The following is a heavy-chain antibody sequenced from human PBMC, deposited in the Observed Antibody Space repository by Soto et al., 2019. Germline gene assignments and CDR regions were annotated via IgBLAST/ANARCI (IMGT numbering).Heavy chain of an antibody. V-gene: IGHV3-23*01. CDR1: GFTFSSYA. CDR3: SETPRQATPNYYHYMDV. D-gene: IGHD2-15*01. Sequence: GGSLRLACAASGFTFSSYAMSWVRQAQGKGLEWVSAISGSGGSTYYADSGKGRFIISRDNSKTTLYLQMNSLRAEDTAVYYCSETPRQATPNYYHYMDVLGKGTTVTVSS. J-gene: IGHJ6*03. CDR2: ISGSGGST.